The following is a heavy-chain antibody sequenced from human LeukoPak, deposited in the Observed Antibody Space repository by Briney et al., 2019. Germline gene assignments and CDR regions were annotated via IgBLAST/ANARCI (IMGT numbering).Heavy chain of an antibody. Sequence: PSETLSLTCAVSGYSISSGYYWGWIRQPPGKGLEWIGGFYHSGSTYYNPSLKSRVTISVDTSKNHFSLRLSSVTAADTAVYYCARDHGSGSYLDYWGQGTLVTVSS. V-gene: IGHV4-38-2*02. J-gene: IGHJ4*02. CDR3: ARDHGSGSYLDY. CDR1: GYSISSGYY. CDR2: FYHSGST. D-gene: IGHD3-10*01.